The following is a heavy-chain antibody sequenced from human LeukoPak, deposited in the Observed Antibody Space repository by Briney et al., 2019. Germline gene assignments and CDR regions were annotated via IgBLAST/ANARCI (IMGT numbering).Heavy chain of an antibody. V-gene: IGHV4-59*12. CDR2: IYYSGST. CDR1: GGSISSYY. CDR3: ARGLGYCSGGSCYPLDAFDI. D-gene: IGHD2-15*01. Sequence: SETLSLTCTVSGGSISSYYWSWIRQPPGKGLEWIGYIYYSGSTNYNPSLKSRVTISVDTSKNQFSLKLSSVTAADTAVYYCARGLGYCSGGSCYPLDAFDIWGQGTMVTVSS. J-gene: IGHJ3*02.